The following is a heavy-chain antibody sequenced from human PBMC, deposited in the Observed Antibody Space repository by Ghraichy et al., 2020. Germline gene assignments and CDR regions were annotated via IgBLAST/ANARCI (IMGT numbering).Heavy chain of an antibody. CDR2: IYYGEST. CDR3: AGSGRLDY. J-gene: IGHJ4*02. CDR1: GDSISGYY. Sequence: SETLAHTCTVSGDSISGYYWSWIRQPPGKGLEWIGYIYYGESTYNPSLKRRVTISVDTSKDQFSLELSSVTAAATAVYYCAGSGRLDYWGQGTLVTVSS. V-gene: IGHV4-59*08.